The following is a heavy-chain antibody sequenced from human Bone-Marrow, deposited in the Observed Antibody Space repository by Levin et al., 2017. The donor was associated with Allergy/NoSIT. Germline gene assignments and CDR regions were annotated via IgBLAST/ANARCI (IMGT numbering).Heavy chain of an antibody. D-gene: IGHD5-12*01. V-gene: IGHV1-24*01. CDR1: GHTFTDLS. J-gene: IGHJ3*02. CDR3: ATEAANSGYYLAFHI. Sequence: GESLKISCKVSGHTFTDLSIHWVRQTPGKGLEWMGGLDREEGEIIYAQRFQGRVTMTEDTSTDTRYMELSSLRSDDTAVYFCATEAANSGYYLAFHIWGQGTMVTVSS. CDR2: LDREEGEI.